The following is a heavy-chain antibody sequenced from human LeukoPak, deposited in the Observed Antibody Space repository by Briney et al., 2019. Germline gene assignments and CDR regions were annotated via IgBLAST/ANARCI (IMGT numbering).Heavy chain of an antibody. Sequence: GGSLRLSCAASGFPFSSYAMHWVRQAPGKGLEWVALISYDGSNKFYADSVKGRFTVSRDNSKSTLYLQMNSLRAEDTAVYYCARDEYYYDSSGVFDYWGQGTLVTVSS. CDR3: ARDEYYYDSSGVFDY. V-gene: IGHV3-30-3*01. D-gene: IGHD3-22*01. J-gene: IGHJ4*02. CDR2: ISYDGSNK. CDR1: GFPFSSYA.